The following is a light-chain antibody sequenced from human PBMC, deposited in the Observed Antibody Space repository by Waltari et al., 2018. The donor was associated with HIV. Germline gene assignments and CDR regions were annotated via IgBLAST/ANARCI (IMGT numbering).Light chain of an antibody. J-gene: IGKJ5*01. CDR1: QSIGTY. CDR3: QQSHSSPIT. V-gene: IGKV1-39*01. Sequence: DLQLTQSPSSLSASVGDSVTLTCRASQSIGTYVNWYQQRPGEAPNLLIFAASTLQSGVPSRFSGSGSGTDFTLTISSLQPEDFATYYCQQSHSSPITFGQGTRLE. CDR2: AAS.